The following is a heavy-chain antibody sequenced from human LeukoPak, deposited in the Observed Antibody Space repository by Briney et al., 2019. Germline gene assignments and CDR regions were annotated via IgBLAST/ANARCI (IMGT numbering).Heavy chain of an antibody. CDR1: GYSFTSYW. Sequence: PGESLQISCKGSGYSFTSYWIGWVRQMPGKGLVWRVIIYPGDSDTKYTPSFKGQVTISADKSISTAYLQWSSLKASDTAMYYCARQQVGATTDAFDIWGQGTMVTVSS. V-gene: IGHV5-51*01. CDR2: IYPGDSDT. D-gene: IGHD1-26*01. CDR3: ARQQVGATTDAFDI. J-gene: IGHJ3*02.